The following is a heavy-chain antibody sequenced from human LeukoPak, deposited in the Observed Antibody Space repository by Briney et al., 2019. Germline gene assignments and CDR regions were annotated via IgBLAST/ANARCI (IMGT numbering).Heavy chain of an antibody. CDR2: IYYSGST. J-gene: IGHJ6*03. CDR3: ARETSQKGAHYMDV. CDR1: GGSISSYY. Sequence: SETLSLTCTVSGGSISSYYWGWIRQPPGKGLEWIGYIYYSGSTNYNPSLKSRVTISVDTSKNQFSLKLSSVTAADTAVYYCARETSQKGAHYMDVWGKGTTVTISS. V-gene: IGHV4-59*01. D-gene: IGHD3-16*01.